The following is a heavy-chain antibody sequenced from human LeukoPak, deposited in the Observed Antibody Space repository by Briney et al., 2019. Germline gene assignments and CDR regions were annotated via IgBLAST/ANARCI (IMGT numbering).Heavy chain of an antibody. CDR3: ARLSLYDSSGNDAFDI. CDR2: IYPGDSDT. V-gene: IGHV5-51*01. J-gene: IGHJ3*02. Sequence: GESLKISCKGSGYSFTNYWIAWVRQMPGKGLAWMGIIYPGDSDTRYSPSFQGQVTISADKSISTAYLQWSSLKASDTAMYYCARLSLYDSSGNDAFDIWGQGTMVTISS. CDR1: GYSFTNYW. D-gene: IGHD3-22*01.